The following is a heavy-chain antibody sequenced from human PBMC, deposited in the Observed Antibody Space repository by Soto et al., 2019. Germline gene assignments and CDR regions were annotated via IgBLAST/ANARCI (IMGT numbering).Heavy chain of an antibody. Sequence: PSETLSLICTVSGGSISSSSYYWGWIRQPPGKGLEWIGSIYYSGSTYYNPSLKSRVTISVDTSKNQFSLKLSSVTAADTAVYYCARRRLFYGSGSYGSDYWGQGTLVTVSS. J-gene: IGHJ4*02. CDR1: GGSISSSSYY. V-gene: IGHV4-39*01. D-gene: IGHD3-10*01. CDR3: ARRRLFYGSGSYGSDY. CDR2: IYYSGST.